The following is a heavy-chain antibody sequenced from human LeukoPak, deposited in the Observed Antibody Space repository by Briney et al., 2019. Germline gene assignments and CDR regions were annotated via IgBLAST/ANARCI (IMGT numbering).Heavy chain of an antibody. CDR1: NYW. CDR3: ARRAGYTGSWSAFDY. D-gene: IGHD5-12*01. CDR2: IQLDGREK. J-gene: IGHJ4*02. Sequence: GGSLRLSCARLGNYWMSWVRQAPGKGLEWLANIQLDGREKYYVDFVKGRFTISRDNAKNSLFLQMNSLRVDDTAVYYCARRAGYTGSWSAFDYWDQGTLVTVSS. V-gene: IGHV3-7*05.